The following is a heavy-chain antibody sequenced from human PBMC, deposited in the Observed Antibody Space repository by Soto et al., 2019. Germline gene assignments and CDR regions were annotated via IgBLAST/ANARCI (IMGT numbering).Heavy chain of an antibody. CDR3: ARDGGSGSPSVWFDM. Sequence: QVQLVESGGGVVQPGRSLRLSCATSGFTFRRYGMHWVRQVPGKGLEWVAVVWSDGNNKYYTDSVKGRFTISRDNSKNTLFLQMDSLRDEDTAVYFCARDGGSGSPSVWFDMWGQGTMVTVSS. J-gene: IGHJ3*02. CDR1: GFTFRRYG. V-gene: IGHV3-33*01. D-gene: IGHD2-15*01. CDR2: VWSDGNNK.